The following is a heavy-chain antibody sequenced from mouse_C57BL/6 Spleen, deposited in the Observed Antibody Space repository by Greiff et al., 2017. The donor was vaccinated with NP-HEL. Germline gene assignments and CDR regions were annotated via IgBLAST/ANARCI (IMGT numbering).Heavy chain of an antibody. J-gene: IGHJ3*01. Sequence: LVESGPELVKPGASVKLSCKASGYTFTSYDINWVKQRPGQGLEWIGWIYPRDGSTKYNEKFKGKATLTVDTSSSTAYMGLHSLTSEDSAVYVCARCHYDGYPWFAYWGQGTLVTVSA. CDR1: GYTFTSYD. CDR2: IYPRDGST. D-gene: IGHD2-3*01. V-gene: IGHV1-85*01. CDR3: ARCHYDGYPWFAY.